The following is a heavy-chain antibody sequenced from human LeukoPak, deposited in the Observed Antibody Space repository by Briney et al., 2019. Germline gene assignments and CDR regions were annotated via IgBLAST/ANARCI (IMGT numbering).Heavy chain of an antibody. CDR2: IYYSGST. D-gene: IGHD3-3*01. J-gene: IGHJ5*02. CDR3: ARGRSYDFWSGYPKYNWFGP. Sequence: SETLSLTCTVSGGSISSYYWSWIRQPPGKGLEWIGYIYYSGSTNYSPSLKSRVTISVDTSKNQFSLKLSSVTAADTAVYYCARGRSYDFWSGYPKYNWFGPWGQGTLVTVSS. V-gene: IGHV4-59*01. CDR1: GGSISSYY.